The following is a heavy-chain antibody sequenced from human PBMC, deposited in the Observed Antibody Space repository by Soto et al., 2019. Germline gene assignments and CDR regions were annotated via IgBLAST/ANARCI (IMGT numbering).Heavy chain of an antibody. Sequence: QVQLQESGPGLVRPSETLSLTCTVSGGSINSYFWSWIRQSPGKGLEWIGHIYYSGRTSYSPSLKSRVSISVDTSKNQFSLEVHSVTAADTAVYYGARAGTNMVQFDYWGQGTLVTVSS. J-gene: IGHJ4*02. CDR1: GGSINSYF. CDR3: ARAGTNMVQFDY. CDR2: IYYSGRT. V-gene: IGHV4-59*01. D-gene: IGHD3-10*01.